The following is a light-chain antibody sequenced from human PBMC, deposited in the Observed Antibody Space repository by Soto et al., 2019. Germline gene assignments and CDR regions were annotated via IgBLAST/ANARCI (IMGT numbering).Light chain of an antibody. CDR2: RND. CDR3: AAWDDSLSAVV. CDR1: SSNIGSNY. J-gene: IGLJ2*01. Sequence: QSVLTQPPSASGTPGQRVTISCSGSSSNIGSNYVYWYQQFPGSAPKLLIYRNDQRPSGVPDRFSGSKSGTSASLAISGPRSEEEADYYCAAWDDSLSAVVFGGGTKVTVL. V-gene: IGLV1-47*01.